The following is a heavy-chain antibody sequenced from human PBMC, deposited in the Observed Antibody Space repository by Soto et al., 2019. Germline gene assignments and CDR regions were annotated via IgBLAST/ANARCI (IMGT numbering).Heavy chain of an antibody. V-gene: IGHV3-13*05. J-gene: IGHJ6*02. Sequence: EVQLVESGGGLVQPGGSLRLSCEASGFTFRNYDMHWVRQGTGKGLEWVSGISAAGDPDYADSVEGRFTISRENAQSSFFLQMNSLRVGDTAVYYCARTDRDFYGLDVWGQGTTAIVSS. CDR2: ISAAGDP. CDR3: ARTDRDFYGLDV. CDR1: GFTFRNYD.